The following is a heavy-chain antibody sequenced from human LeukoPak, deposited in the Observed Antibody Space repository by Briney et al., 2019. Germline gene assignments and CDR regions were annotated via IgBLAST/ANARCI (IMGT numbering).Heavy chain of an antibody. CDR2: IYYSGST. CDR3: ASGGVEDYFDY. D-gene: IGHD5-24*01. Sequence: PSETLSLTCTVSGGSVSSGSYYWSWIRQPPGKGLEWIGYIYYSGSTNYNPSLKSRVTISVDTSKNQFSLKLSSVTAADTAVYYCASGGVEDYFDYWGQGTLVTVCS. J-gene: IGHJ4*02. CDR1: GGSVSSGSYY. V-gene: IGHV4-61*01.